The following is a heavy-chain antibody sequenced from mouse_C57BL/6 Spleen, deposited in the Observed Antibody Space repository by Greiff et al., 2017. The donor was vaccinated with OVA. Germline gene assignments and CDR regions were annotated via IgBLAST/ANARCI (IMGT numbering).Heavy chain of an antibody. CDR2: IFPGSGST. Sequence: VKLMESGPELVKPGASVKISCKASGYTFTDYYINWVKQRPGPGLEWIGWIFPGSGSTYYNEKFKGKATLTVDKSSSTAYMLLSSLTSEDSAVYCCARAPYDYDDGGEAMDYWGQGTSVTVSS. J-gene: IGHJ4*01. V-gene: IGHV1-75*01. CDR1: GYTFTDYY. D-gene: IGHD2-4*01. CDR3: ARAPYDYDDGGEAMDY.